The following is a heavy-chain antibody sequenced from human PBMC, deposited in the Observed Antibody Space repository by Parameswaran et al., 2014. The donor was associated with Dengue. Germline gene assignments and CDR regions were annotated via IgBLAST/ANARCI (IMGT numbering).Heavy chain of an antibody. D-gene: IGHD6-13*01. V-gene: IGHV3-66*01. CDR2: IYSGGST. CDR3: ARDPPIAGYYYYGMDV. J-gene: IGHJ6*02. Sequence: RWIRQPPGKGLEWVSVIYSGGSTYYADSVKGRFTISRDNSKNTLYLQMNSLRAEDTAVYYCARDPPIAGYYYYGMDVWGQGTTVTVSS.